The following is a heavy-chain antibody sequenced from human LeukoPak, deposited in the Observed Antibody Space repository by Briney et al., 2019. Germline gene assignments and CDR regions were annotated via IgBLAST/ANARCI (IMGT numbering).Heavy chain of an antibody. D-gene: IGHD1-14*01. Sequence: SETLSLTCTVSGGSISGYHWSWIRQPAGKGLEWIGRIYTSGSTNYNPSLKSRVTMSVDTSKNQFSLKLSSVTAADTAVYYCARASPTTNKGAYGWFDPWGQGTLVTVSP. CDR2: IYTSGST. J-gene: IGHJ5*02. CDR3: ARASPTTNKGAYGWFDP. V-gene: IGHV4-4*07. CDR1: GGSISGYH.